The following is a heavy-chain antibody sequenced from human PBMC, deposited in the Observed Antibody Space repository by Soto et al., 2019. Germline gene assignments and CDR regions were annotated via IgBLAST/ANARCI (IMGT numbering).Heavy chain of an antibody. V-gene: IGHV4-59*08. J-gene: IGHJ4*02. CDR1: GGSISPHY. CDR2: IYYAGTS. Sequence: QVQLQESGPGLVKPSETLSLTCTVSGGSISPHYWSWFRRPPGKGLDCIGYIYYAGTSSYNPSLQSRVSISLETSKKQFSLRLTYVTAAVTAVYFCASLGDYYQVFDYWGRGSLVSVSS. CDR3: ASLGDYYQVFDY. D-gene: IGHD4-17*01.